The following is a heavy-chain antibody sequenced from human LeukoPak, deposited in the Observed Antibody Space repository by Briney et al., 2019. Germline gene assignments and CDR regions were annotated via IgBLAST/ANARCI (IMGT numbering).Heavy chain of an antibody. CDR3: ARTYYDYVWGSYRYGYFDY. J-gene: IGHJ4*02. Sequence: SVKVSCKASGGTFSSYAISWVRQAPGQGLERMGRIIPIFGTANYAQKFQGRVTITTDESTSTAYMELSSLRSEDTAVYYCARTYYDYVWGSYRYGYFDYWGQGTPVTVSS. D-gene: IGHD3-16*02. CDR2: IIPIFGTA. CDR1: GGTFSSYA. V-gene: IGHV1-69*05.